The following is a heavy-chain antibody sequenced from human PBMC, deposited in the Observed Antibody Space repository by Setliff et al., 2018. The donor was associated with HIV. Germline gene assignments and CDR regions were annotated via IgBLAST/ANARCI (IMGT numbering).Heavy chain of an antibody. V-gene: IGHV4-34*01. CDR3: ARKGRGWVPRWYYMDV. CDR2: INHSGST. D-gene: IGHD6-19*01. J-gene: IGHJ6*03. CDR1: GGSSGGYY. Sequence: PSETLSHTCAVYGGSSGGYYWSWIRQPPGKGLGWIGEINHSGSTNYNPSLKSRVTISVDTSKNQFSLKLSSVTAADPAVYYCARKGRGWVPRWYYMDVWGKGTTVTVSS.